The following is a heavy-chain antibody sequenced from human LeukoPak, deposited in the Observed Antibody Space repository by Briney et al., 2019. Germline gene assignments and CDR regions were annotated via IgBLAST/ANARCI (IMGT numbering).Heavy chain of an antibody. V-gene: IGHV1-69*05. CDR3: ARGMAAAGIFDY. Sequence: ASVKVSCKASGGTFSSYAISWVRQAPGQGLEWMGGIIPIFGTANYAQKFQGRVTITTDGSTSTAYMELSSLRSEDTAVYYCARGMAAAGIFDYWGQGTLVTVSS. CDR1: GGTFSSYA. CDR2: IIPIFGTA. J-gene: IGHJ4*02. D-gene: IGHD6-13*01.